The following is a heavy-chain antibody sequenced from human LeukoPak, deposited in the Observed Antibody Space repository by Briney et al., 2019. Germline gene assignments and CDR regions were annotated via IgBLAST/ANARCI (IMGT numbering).Heavy chain of an antibody. CDR3: ARVARFGEYNWFDP. Sequence: SQTLSLTCTVSGGSISSGGYYWSWIRQHPGKGLEWIGYIYYGGSTYYNPSLKSRVTISVDTSKNQFSLKLSSVTAADTAVYYCARVARFGEYNWFDPWGQGTLVTVSS. CDR1: GGSISSGGYY. V-gene: IGHV4-31*03. D-gene: IGHD3-10*01. J-gene: IGHJ5*02. CDR2: IYYGGST.